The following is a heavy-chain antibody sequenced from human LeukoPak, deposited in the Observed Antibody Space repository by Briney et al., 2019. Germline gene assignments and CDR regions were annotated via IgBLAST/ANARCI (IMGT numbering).Heavy chain of an antibody. D-gene: IGHD1-26*01. Sequence: SETLSLTCTVSGGSISSTSNYWGWIRQPPGKELEWIGSISYSGTTFYNPSLKSRVTISVDTSKNQFSLTLSSVTDADTAVYYCARPIVGATRGFDDWGQGTLVTVSS. J-gene: IGHJ4*02. CDR3: ARPIVGATRGFDD. CDR1: GGSISSTSNY. V-gene: IGHV4-39*01. CDR2: ISYSGTT.